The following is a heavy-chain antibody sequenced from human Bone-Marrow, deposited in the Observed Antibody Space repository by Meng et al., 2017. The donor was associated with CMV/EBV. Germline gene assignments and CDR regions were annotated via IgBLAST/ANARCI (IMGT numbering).Heavy chain of an antibody. J-gene: IGHJ4*02. D-gene: IGHD1-14*01. CDR3: AKRDRGPIDY. Sequence: LSCAASGFTCSAYDMAWVRQAPGKGLEWVSTLSEGGTRTYYSDSVKGRFTISRDNSKNIVFLQMNSLGAEDTAMYYCAKRDRGPIDYWGQGTLVTVSS. V-gene: IGHV3-23*01. CDR1: GFTCSAYD. CDR2: LSEGGTRT.